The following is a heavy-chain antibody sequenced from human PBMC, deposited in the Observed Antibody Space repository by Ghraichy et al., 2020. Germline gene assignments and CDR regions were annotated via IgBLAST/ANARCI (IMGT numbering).Heavy chain of an antibody. Sequence: GGSLRLSCAASGFTFSDHCMDWVRQAPGKGLEWVARKRNKAESYTTEYAASVKGRFTISRDDSENSLYLQMNSLKIEDTAVYYCVRRNLVTYTMDVWGQGTTVTVSS. J-gene: IGHJ6*02. CDR2: KRNKAESYTT. CDR3: VRRNLVTYTMDV. D-gene: IGHD1-14*01. V-gene: IGHV3-72*01. CDR1: GFTFSDHC.